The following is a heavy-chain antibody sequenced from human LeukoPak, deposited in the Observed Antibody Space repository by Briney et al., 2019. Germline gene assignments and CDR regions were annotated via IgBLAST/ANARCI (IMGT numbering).Heavy chain of an antibody. CDR1: GFTFSSYS. D-gene: IGHD3-3*01. Sequence: GGSLRLSCAASGFTFSSYSMNWVRQAPGKGLEWVSSISSSSSYIYYADSVKGRFTISRDNAKNSLYLQMNSLRAEDTAVYYGACMTVDYDFWSGTLPNYYYYGMDVWGQGTTVTVSS. J-gene: IGHJ6*02. V-gene: IGHV3-21*01. CDR2: ISSSSSYI. CDR3: ACMTVDYDFWSGTLPNYYYYGMDV.